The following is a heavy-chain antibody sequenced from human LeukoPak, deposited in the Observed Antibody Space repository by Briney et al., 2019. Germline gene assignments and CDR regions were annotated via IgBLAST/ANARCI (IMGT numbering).Heavy chain of an antibody. Sequence: GGSLRLSCAASGFTFSNYNINWVRQAPGKGLEWVSSISSSSAYIYYADSVKGRFTISRDNAKNSLYLQMNSLRAEDTAVCYCARSMIRGVVYFDYWGQGTLVTVSS. J-gene: IGHJ4*02. CDR2: ISSSSAYI. D-gene: IGHD3-10*01. CDR3: ARSMIRGVVYFDY. V-gene: IGHV3-21*01. CDR1: GFTFSNYN.